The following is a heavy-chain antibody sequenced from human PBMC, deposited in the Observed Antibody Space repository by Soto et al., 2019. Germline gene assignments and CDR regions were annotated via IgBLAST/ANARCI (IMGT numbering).Heavy chain of an antibody. V-gene: IGHV1-69*01. CDR3: ARDGGYCSSTSCRGYYYYGMDV. D-gene: IGHD2-2*01. J-gene: IGHJ6*02. Sequence: QVQLVQSGAEVKKPGSSVKVSCKASGGTFSSYAISWVRQAPGQGLEWMGGIIPIFGTANYAQKFQGRVTSTADESTSTAYMELRSLRSEDTAVYYCARDGGYCSSTSCRGYYYYGMDVWGQGTTVTVSS. CDR1: GGTFSSYA. CDR2: IIPIFGTA.